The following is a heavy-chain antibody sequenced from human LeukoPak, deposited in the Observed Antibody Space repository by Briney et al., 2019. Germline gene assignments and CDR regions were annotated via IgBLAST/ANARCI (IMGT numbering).Heavy chain of an antibody. V-gene: IGHV3-43D*03. CDR3: AKGLFSGSYVGLFDY. CDR2: ISWDGGST. CDR1: GFTFDDYA. J-gene: IGHJ4*02. Sequence: GGSLRLSCAASGFTFDDYAMHWVRQATGKGLEWVSLISWDGGSTYYADSVKGRFTISRDNSKSSLYLQMNSLRAEDTALYYCAKGLFSGSYVGLFDYWGQGTLVTVSS. D-gene: IGHD1-26*01.